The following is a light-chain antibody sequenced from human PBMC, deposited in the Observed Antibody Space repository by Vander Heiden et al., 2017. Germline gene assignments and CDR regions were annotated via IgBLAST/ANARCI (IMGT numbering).Light chain of an antibody. CDR1: QSVSGSY. J-gene: IGKJ1*01. CDR2: GTS. Sequence: DIVLSHAPVTLSLSPGERATLSCRASQSVSGSYLAWYQQKPGQAPRLLIYGTSSRATGIPDRFSGSGSGTDFTLTISRLEPEDFAMYYCQQYSKSPWTFGEGTKVEIK. CDR3: QQYSKSPWT. V-gene: IGKV3-20*01.